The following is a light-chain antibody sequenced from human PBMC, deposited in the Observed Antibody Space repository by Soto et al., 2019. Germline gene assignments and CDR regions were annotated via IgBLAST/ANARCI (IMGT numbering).Light chain of an antibody. J-gene: IGLJ1*01. V-gene: IGLV2-11*01. CDR3: CSFAGSYSSG. CDR1: SREGGRYDY. CDR2: DVT. Sequence: QSVLTQPRAVSGSPGQSGTISCTGTSREGGRYDYVSWYQQYPGEAPKLIIYDVTERPSGVPDRFSGSKSGNTASLTISGLRAEDEAAYSCCSFAGSYSSGFGSGTRSPS.